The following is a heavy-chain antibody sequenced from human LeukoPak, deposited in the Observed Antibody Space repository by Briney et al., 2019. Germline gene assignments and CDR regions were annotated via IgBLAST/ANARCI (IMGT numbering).Heavy chain of an antibody. CDR3: ARLGLQEDFDY. CDR2: IIPIFGTA. D-gene: IGHD5-24*01. V-gene: IGHV1-69*05. Sequence: SVKVSCKASGYTFTSYGISWVRQAPGQGLEWMGGIIPIFGTANYAQKFQGRVTITTDESTSTAYMELSSLRSEDTAVYYCARLGLQEDFDYWGQGTLVTVSS. CDR1: GYTFTSYG. J-gene: IGHJ4*02.